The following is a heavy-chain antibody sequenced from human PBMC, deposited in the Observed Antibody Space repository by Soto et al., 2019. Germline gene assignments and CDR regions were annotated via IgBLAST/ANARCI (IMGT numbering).Heavy chain of an antibody. D-gene: IGHD4-17*01. V-gene: IGHV4-31*03. J-gene: IGHJ4*02. CDR3: SRKTTVTHGAVDY. CDR2: IYYSGST. CDR1: GGSISSGGYY. Sequence: QVQLQESGPGLVKPSQTLSLTCTVSGGSISSGGYYWSWIRQHPGKGLEWIGYIYYSGSTYYNPSRKSRFNVSVDTSKNQFAMKLGSVTAADTAVYYCSRKTTVTHGAVDYWGQGTLGTVSS.